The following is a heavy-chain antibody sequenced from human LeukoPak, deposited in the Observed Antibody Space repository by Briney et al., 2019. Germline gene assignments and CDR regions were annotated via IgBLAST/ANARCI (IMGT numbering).Heavy chain of an antibody. Sequence: SETLSPTCTVSGGSISSYYWSWIRQPPGKGLEWIGYIYYSGSTYYNPSLKSRVTISVDTSKNQFSLKLSSVTAADTAVYYCASLSYYNSSGYYYVRPRGTEGATPVAPSRLANEYWGQGTLVTVSS. CDR1: GGSISSYY. V-gene: IGHV4-59*01. J-gene: IGHJ4*02. CDR3: ASLSYYNSSGYYYVRPRGTEGATPVAPSRLANEY. CDR2: IYYSGST. D-gene: IGHD3-22*01.